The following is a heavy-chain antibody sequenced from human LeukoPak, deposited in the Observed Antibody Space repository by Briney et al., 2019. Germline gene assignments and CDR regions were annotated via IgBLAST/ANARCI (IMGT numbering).Heavy chain of an antibody. D-gene: IGHD3-16*02. CDR1: GYTFTGYY. J-gene: IGHJ4*02. Sequence: GSVKVSCKASGYTFTGYYMHWVRQAPGQGLEWMGWINPNSGGTNYAQKFQGRVTMTRDTSISTAYMELSRLRSDDTAVYYCARGFGGVIDVIDYWGQGTLVTVSS. CDR2: INPNSGGT. V-gene: IGHV1-2*02. CDR3: ARGFGGVIDVIDY.